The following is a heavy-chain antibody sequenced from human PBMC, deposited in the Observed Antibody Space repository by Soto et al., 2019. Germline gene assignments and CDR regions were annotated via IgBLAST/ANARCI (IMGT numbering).Heavy chain of an antibody. CDR3: ASALIATTVTTRWYYIY. D-gene: IGHD4-17*01. V-gene: IGHV4-34*01. Sequence: PSETLSLTCAVYGWTFSGYYWSWIRQPPGKGLEWIGEINHSGSTNYNPSLKSRVTISVETSKNQFSLKQSTLSAADTAVYYCASALIATTVTTRWYYIYWGQGTLVTVSS. CDR2: INHSGST. CDR1: GWTFSGYY. J-gene: IGHJ4*02.